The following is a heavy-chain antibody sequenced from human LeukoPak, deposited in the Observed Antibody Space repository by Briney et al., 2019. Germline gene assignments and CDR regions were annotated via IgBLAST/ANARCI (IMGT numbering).Heavy chain of an antibody. D-gene: IGHD6-19*01. CDR3: ARVAGSIDY. V-gene: IGHV1-8*03. CDR2: MNPNSGYT. CDR1: WYTFTTYD. Sequence: VKVSCKASWYTFTTYDINWVRPATGQGLEWMGWMNPNSGYTGYAQKFQGRVTITRDTSISTAYMELSSLRSEDTAVYYCARVAGSIDYWGQGTLVTVSS. J-gene: IGHJ4*02.